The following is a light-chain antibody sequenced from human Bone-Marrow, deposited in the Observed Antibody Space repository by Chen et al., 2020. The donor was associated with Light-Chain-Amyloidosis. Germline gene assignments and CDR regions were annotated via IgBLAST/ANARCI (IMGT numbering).Light chain of an antibody. CDR1: DLPTKY. CDR2: IDT. Sequence: SYDLTQPPSVSVSPGQTSRITCSGDDLPTKYAYWYQQKPGQAPVLVIHIDTERPSGISEQFSGSSAGTTATLTISGVQAEDEADYHCQSADSSGTYEVIFGGGTKLTVL. V-gene: IGLV3-25*03. CDR3: QSADSSGTYEVI. J-gene: IGLJ2*01.